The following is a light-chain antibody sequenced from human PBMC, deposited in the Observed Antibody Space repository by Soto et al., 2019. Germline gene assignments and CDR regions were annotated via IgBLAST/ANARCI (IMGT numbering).Light chain of an antibody. J-gene: IGLJ1*01. CDR2: DVS. CDR3: SSYTSSSTYV. CDR1: SSDVGGYNY. Sequence: QSALTQPASVSGSPGQWITISCTGTSSDVGGYNYVSWYQQHPGKAPKLMIYDVSNRPSGVSNRFSGSKSVNTASLTISGLQAEDEADYYCSSYTSSSTYVFGTGNKVTVL. V-gene: IGLV2-14*01.